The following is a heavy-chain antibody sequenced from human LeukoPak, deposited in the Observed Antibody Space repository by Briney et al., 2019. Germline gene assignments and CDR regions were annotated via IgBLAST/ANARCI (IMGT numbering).Heavy chain of an antibody. Sequence: GGSLRLSCAASGFTFSSYAMSWVRQAPGKGLEWVSAISGIGGSTYYADSVKGRFTISRDNSKNTLYLQMNSLRAEDTALYYCAKAHGDDPRTYDYWGQGTLVTVSS. J-gene: IGHJ4*02. CDR2: ISGIGGST. CDR1: GFTFSSYA. CDR3: AKAHGDDPRTYDY. D-gene: IGHD3-10*01. V-gene: IGHV3-23*01.